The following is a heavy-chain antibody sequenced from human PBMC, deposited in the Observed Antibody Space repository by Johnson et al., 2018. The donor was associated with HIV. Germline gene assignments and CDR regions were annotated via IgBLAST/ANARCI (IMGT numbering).Heavy chain of an antibody. V-gene: IGHV3-9*01. J-gene: IGHJ3*02. D-gene: IGHD3-10*01. CDR3: AKDRAYYYGSGISGNAFDI. CDR1: GFTFDDYA. CDR2: ISWNSGSI. Sequence: VQLVESGGGLVQPGRSLRLSCAASGFTFDDYAMHWVRQAPGKGLAWVSGISWNSGSIGYADSVKGRFTISRDNAKNSLYLQMNSLRAEDTALYYCAKDRAYYYGSGISGNAFDIWGQGTMVTVSS.